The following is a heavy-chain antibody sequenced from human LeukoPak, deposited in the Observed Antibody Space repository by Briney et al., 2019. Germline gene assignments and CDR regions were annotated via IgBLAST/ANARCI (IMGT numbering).Heavy chain of an antibody. CDR1: GASISAYI. D-gene: IGHD6-13*01. CDR2: VSSSGPS. V-gene: IGHV4-4*07. J-gene: IGHJ4*02. CDR3: ARQEIRSRYFGHDY. Sequence: SETLSLTCTVSGASISAYIRHWIRHPAGKGLEWIGRVSSSGPSQYTPSPKNRLSTSLDNSTDKVSLRQIYVPAADTTVYYCARQEIRSRYFGHDYWGEGTLVTVSS.